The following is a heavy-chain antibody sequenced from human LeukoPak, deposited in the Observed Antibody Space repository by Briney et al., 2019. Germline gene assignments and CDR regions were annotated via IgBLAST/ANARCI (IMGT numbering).Heavy chain of an antibody. CDR2: IKQDGSEK. Sequence: GGSLRLSCAASGFTFSSYAMSWVRQAPGKGLEWVANIKQDGSEKYYVDSVKGRFAISRDNAKNSLYLQMNSLRAEDTAVYYCARVRYSSGWPHYYYYYYMDVWGKGTTVTISS. CDR3: ARVRYSSGWPHYYYYYYMDV. J-gene: IGHJ6*03. D-gene: IGHD6-19*01. CDR1: GFTFSSYA. V-gene: IGHV3-7*01.